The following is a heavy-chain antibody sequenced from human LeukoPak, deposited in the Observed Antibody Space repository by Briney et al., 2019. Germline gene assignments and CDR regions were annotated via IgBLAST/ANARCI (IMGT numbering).Heavy chain of an antibody. CDR2: IYYSGST. Sequence: SETLSPTCTVPGGSTRSRSYYWGWIRKPPGKGLEWIGGIYYSGSTYYNPSLKSRVTISVDTSKNQFSLKLSSVTAADTAVYYCARESDILTGYSLLDYWGQGTLVTVSS. CDR1: GGSTRSRSYY. V-gene: IGHV4-39*07. J-gene: IGHJ4*02. D-gene: IGHD3-9*01. CDR3: ARESDILTGYSLLDY.